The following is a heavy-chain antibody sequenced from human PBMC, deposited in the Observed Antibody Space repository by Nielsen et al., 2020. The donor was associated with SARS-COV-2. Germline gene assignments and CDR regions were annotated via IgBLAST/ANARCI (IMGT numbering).Heavy chain of an antibody. D-gene: IGHD3-22*01. Sequence: GESLKISCAASGFTFSSYSMNWVRQAPGKGLEWVSSISSSSSYIYYADSVKGRFTISRDNAKNSLYLQMNSLRAEDTAVYYCARETYYYDSSGYYYGGDAFDIWGQGTMVTVSS. J-gene: IGHJ3*02. CDR2: ISSSSSYI. V-gene: IGHV3-21*01. CDR1: GFTFSSYS. CDR3: ARETYYYDSSGYYYGGDAFDI.